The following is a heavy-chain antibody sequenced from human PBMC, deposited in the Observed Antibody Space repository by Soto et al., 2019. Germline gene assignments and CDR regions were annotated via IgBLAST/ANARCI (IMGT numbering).Heavy chain of an antibody. V-gene: IGHV1-46*01. D-gene: IGHD3-3*01. J-gene: IGHJ6*02. CDR3: ARDLIWSGYFRSDLGGMDV. CDR2: INPSGGGT. CDR1: GYTFTSYY. Sequence: GASVKVSCKASGYTFTSYYMHWVRQAPGQGLEWMGIINPSGGGTSYAQKFQGRVTMTRDTSTSTVYMELSSLRSEDTAVYYCARDLIWSGYFRSDLGGMDVWGQGTTVTVSS.